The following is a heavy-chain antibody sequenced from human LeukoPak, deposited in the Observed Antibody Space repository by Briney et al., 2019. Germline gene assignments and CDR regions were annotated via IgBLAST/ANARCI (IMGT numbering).Heavy chain of an antibody. CDR2: IRGDVGST. V-gene: IGHV3-43*02. CDR3: AKAKSYYEGGDY. CDR1: GFTLDDYA. Sequence: GGSLRLSCAASGFTLDDYAMHWVRHAPGKGREWVSLIRGDVGSTYYAASMKGRFTISRDNSKNSLYLQMNSLRTEDTAFYFCAKAKSYYEGGDYWGRGTLVTVSS. D-gene: IGHD3-22*01. J-gene: IGHJ4*02.